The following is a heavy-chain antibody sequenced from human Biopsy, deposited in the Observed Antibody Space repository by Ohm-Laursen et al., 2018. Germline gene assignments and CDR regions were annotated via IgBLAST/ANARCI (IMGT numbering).Heavy chain of an antibody. D-gene: IGHD3-10*01. Sequence: SLRLSCAAPGFNYNIYGMHWVRQAPGKGLEWVAVISYDGSNTYYEDSVKGRFIISRDNSKNTLYLQMNSLRAEDTAVFYCVKDRGAAGTDYYYGMDVWGQGTTVTVSS. CDR3: VKDRGAAGTDYYYGMDV. CDR1: GFNYNIYG. J-gene: IGHJ6*02. CDR2: ISYDGSNT. V-gene: IGHV3-30*18.